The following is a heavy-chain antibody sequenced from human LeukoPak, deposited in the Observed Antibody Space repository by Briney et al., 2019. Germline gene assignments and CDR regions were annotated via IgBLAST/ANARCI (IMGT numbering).Heavy chain of an antibody. J-gene: IGHJ4*02. D-gene: IGHD3-22*01. V-gene: IGHV3-30*02. Sequence: GGSLRPSCAASGFTFRSYGMHWVRQAPGKGLEWVAFIRYDGNNKYYADSVKGRFTISRDNSKNTVYLQMNSLRAEDTAVYYCAKDPTHFRVWDDYDNTRLNYWGQGTLVTVSS. CDR3: AKDPTHFRVWDDYDNTRLNY. CDR2: IRYDGNNK. CDR1: GFTFRSYG.